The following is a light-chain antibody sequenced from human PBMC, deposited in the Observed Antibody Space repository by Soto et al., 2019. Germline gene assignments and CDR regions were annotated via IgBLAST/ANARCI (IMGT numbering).Light chain of an antibody. CDR3: QQCGSSST. CDR1: QTFSNSF. Sequence: EIVLTQSTGTLSLSPGERATLCCRASQTFSNSFLSWCQQIPGQAPRLLIYGASMRATGIPDRFSGSGSGTDFTLTISRLEPEDFAVYYCQQCGSSSTFGQGTRLEVK. V-gene: IGKV3-20*01. J-gene: IGKJ5*01. CDR2: GAS.